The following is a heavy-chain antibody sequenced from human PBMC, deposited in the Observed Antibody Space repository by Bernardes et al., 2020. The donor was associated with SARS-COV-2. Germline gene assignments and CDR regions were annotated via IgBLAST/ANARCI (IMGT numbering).Heavy chain of an antibody. Sequence: ASVKVSCKASGYTFTGYYMHWVRQAPGQGLEWMGWINPNSGDTTYAQKFQGRVTMTRDTSISTAYMELSRLRSDDTAVYYCASEFYCSVDSCSALYYYHMTVWAESTAFTVSS. D-gene: IGHD2-15*01. V-gene: IGHV1-2*02. CDR3: ASEFYCSVDSCSALYYYHMTV. CDR2: INPNSGDT. J-gene: IGHJ6*02. CDR1: GYTFTGYY.